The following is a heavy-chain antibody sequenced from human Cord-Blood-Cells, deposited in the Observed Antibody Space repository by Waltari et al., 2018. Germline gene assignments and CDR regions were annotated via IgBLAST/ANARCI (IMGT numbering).Heavy chain of an antibody. V-gene: IGHV4-34*01. D-gene: IGHD2-2*02. CDR1: GGSFSGYY. J-gene: IGHJ2*01. CDR3: ARGYCSSTSCYKRGYFDL. CDR2: INHSGST. Sequence: QVQLQQWGAGLLKPSETLSLTCAVYGGSFSGYYWSWIRQPPGTGLEWIGEINHSGSTNYNPSLKSRVTISVDTSKNQFSLKLSSVTAADTAVYYCARGYCSSTSCYKRGYFDLWGRGTLVTVSS.